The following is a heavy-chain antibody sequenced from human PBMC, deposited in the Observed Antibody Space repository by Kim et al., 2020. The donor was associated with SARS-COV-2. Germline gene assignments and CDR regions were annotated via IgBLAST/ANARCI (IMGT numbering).Heavy chain of an antibody. D-gene: IGHD3-22*01. Sequence: YADSVKGRFTIPSDTAKNSLYLQMNSLRAQDTDGYYFARDSTYASSPPDYWGQGTLVTVSS. V-gene: IGHV3-21*01. CDR3: ARDSTYASSPPDY. J-gene: IGHJ4*02.